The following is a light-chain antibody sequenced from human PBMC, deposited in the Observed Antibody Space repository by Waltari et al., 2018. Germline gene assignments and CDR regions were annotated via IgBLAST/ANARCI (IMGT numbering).Light chain of an antibody. CDR1: SSDVGGYNY. Sequence: QSALTQPASVSGSPGQSITISCSGSSSDVGGYNYGSWYQQHPDKVPKLLIYDVTYRPSGVSNRFSGSKSGNTASLTISGLQAEDEADYYCSSFTTSSTYVFGTGTRVTVL. CDR3: SSFTTSSTYV. CDR2: DVT. V-gene: IGLV2-14*03. J-gene: IGLJ1*01.